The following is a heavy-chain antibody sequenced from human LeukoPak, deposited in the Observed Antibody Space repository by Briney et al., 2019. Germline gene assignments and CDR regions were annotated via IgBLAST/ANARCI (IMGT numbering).Heavy chain of an antibody. J-gene: IGHJ4*02. D-gene: IGHD4-11*01. Sequence: PGGSLRLSCAASGFTFSSYWMTWVRQAPGKGLEWVANIKQDGSEKYYVDSVKGRFSISRDNANNSLILQMNSLRAEDTAVYYCARGTVNFDNWSQGTLATVSS. CDR1: GFTFSSYW. CDR3: ARGTVNFDN. V-gene: IGHV3-7*01. CDR2: IKQDGSEK.